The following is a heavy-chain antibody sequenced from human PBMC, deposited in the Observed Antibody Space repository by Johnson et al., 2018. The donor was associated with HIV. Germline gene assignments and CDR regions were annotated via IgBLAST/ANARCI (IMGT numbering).Heavy chain of an antibody. CDR1: GFTFSSYA. CDR2: ISYDGSNK. V-gene: IGHV3-30-3*01. Sequence: QLVESGGGVVHPGRSLRLSCAASGFTFSSYAMHWVRQAPGKGLEWVAVISYDGSNKYYADSVKGRFTISRDNSKNTLYLQMNSLRAEDTALYYCARDVLSDLSLQGAFDVWGQGTVVTVST. J-gene: IGHJ3*01. CDR3: ARDVLSDLSLQGAFDV. D-gene: IGHD3-16*02.